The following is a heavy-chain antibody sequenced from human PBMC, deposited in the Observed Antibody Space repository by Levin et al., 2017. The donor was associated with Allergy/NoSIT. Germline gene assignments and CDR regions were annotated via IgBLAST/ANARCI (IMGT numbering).Heavy chain of an antibody. Sequence: GGSLRLSCKGSGSSFTSYWIGWVRQMPGKGLEWMGIIYPGDSDTRYSPSFQGQVTISADKSISTAFLQWTSLKASDTAMYYCARRTYCGGDCYAPPPDYWGQGTLVTVSS. CDR2: IYPGDSDT. CDR1: GSSFTSYW. V-gene: IGHV5-51*01. D-gene: IGHD2-21*02. J-gene: IGHJ4*02. CDR3: ARRTYCGGDCYAPPPDY.